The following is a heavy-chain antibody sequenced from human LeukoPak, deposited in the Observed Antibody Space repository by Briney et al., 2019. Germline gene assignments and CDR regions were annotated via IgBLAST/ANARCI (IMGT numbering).Heavy chain of an antibody. J-gene: IGHJ6*02. CDR1: GYTFTSYD. CDR2: MNPNSGNT. V-gene: IGHV1-8*01. Sequence: ASVKVSCKASGYTFTSYDINWVRQATGQGLEWMGWMNPNSGNTGYAQKFQGRVTMTRNTSISTAYMELSGLRSEDTAVYYCATLTGESVPYYYYGMDVWGQGTTVTVSS. D-gene: IGHD7-27*01. CDR3: ATLTGESVPYYYYGMDV.